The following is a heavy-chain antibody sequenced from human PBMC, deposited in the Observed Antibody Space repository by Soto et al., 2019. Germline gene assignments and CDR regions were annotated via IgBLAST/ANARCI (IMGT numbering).Heavy chain of an antibody. CDR2: IYWDDAR. J-gene: IGHJ4*02. V-gene: IGHV2-5*02. Sequence: HITLKESGPPLVKPTQTLTLTCTFSGFSLSTGGVGVAWIRQPPGKALEYLALIYWDDARRYSPSLKRRLTITKDTSKNQVVLTMTNMDPVDTATYYCARRTGDREDSWGQGTLVTVSS. D-gene: IGHD7-27*01. CDR3: ARRTGDREDS. CDR1: GFSLSTGGVG.